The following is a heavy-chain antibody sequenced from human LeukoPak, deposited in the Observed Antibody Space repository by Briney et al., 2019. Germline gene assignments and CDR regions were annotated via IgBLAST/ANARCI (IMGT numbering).Heavy chain of an antibody. Sequence: GGSLRLSCAASGFTFSSYWLHWVRQAPGKGLVWVSRINSDGSSTSYADSVKGRFTISRDNAKNTLYLQMNSLRAEDTAVYYCAREESDIVVVVAATRYNWFDPWGQGTLVTVSS. V-gene: IGHV3-74*01. CDR3: AREESDIVVVVAATRYNWFDP. J-gene: IGHJ5*02. CDR2: INSDGSST. D-gene: IGHD2-15*01. CDR1: GFTFSSYW.